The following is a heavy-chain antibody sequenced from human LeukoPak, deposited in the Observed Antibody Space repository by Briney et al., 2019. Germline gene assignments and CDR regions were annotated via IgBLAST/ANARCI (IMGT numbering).Heavy chain of an antibody. J-gene: IGHJ6*02. Sequence: GESLKISCQGSGYSFTNHWIGWVRQMPGKGLEWMGIIYPGDSDTRYSPSFQGQVTISADKSISTAYLQWSSLKASDTAMYYCVRVMWTWALNYYYGMDVWGQGTTVTGSS. V-gene: IGHV5-51*01. CDR3: VRVMWTWALNYYYGMDV. CDR1: GYSFTNHW. CDR2: IYPGDSDT. D-gene: IGHD2-21*01.